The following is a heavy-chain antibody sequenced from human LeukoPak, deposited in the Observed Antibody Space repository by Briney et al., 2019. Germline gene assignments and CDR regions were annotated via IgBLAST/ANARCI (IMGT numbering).Heavy chain of an antibody. CDR3: ARDPGYSGYVGFDY. CDR2: ISGSGGST. Sequence: TGGSLRLSCAASGFTFSSYAMSWVRQAPGKGLEWVSAISGSGGSTYYADSVKGRFTISRDNSKNTLYLQMNSLRAEDTAVYYCARDPGYSGYVGFDYWGQGTLVTVSS. D-gene: IGHD5-12*01. J-gene: IGHJ4*02. CDR1: GFTFSSYA. V-gene: IGHV3-23*01.